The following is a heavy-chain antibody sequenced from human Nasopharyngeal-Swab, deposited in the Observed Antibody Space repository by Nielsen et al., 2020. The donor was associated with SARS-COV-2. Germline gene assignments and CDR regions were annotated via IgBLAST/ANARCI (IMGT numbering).Heavy chain of an antibody. D-gene: IGHD3-10*01. V-gene: IGHV3-30-3*01. Sequence: LKISCAASGFTFSRNAMHWVRQAPGKGLEWVAVISYDGSNKYYADSVKGRFTISRDNSKNTLFLQMNSLRAEDTAVYYCARDLRANYGSGSYYSYFDYWGQGTLVTVSS. J-gene: IGHJ4*02. CDR2: ISYDGSNK. CDR1: GFTFSRNA. CDR3: ARDLRANYGSGSYYSYFDY.